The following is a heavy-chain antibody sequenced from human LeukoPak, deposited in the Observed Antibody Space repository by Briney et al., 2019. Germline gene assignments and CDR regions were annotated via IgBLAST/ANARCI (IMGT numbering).Heavy chain of an antibody. J-gene: IGHJ4*02. CDR1: GVSISGGGYS. CDR3: ARIGGTYYDYYFDY. Sequence: SESVSLTCAVSGVSISGGGYSWRWIRQPPGKGLEWIGYIYHSGSTYYNPSLKSRVTISVDRSKNQFSLKLSSVTAADTAVYYCARIGGTYYDYYFDYWGQGTLVTVSS. D-gene: IGHD1-26*01. V-gene: IGHV4-30-2*01. CDR2: IYHSGST.